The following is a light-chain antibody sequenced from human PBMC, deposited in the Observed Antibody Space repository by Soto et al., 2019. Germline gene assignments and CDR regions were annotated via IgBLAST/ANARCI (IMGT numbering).Light chain of an antibody. V-gene: IGKV3-20*01. CDR2: GAS. Sequence: EILMTQSPATLSVSPGERATLSCRASQSVSSSYLAWYQQKPGQAPRLLIYGASSRATGIPDRFSGSGSGTDFTLTISRLEPEDFAVYYCHQYDSSPLTFGGGTKVDIK. J-gene: IGKJ4*01. CDR1: QSVSSSY. CDR3: HQYDSSPLT.